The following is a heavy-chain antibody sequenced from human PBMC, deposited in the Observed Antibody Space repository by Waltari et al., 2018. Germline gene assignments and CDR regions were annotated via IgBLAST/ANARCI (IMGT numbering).Heavy chain of an antibody. CDR3: AREGGSQDGDY. D-gene: IGHD1-26*01. CDR1: GGSISSSSYY. V-gene: IGHV4-39*07. J-gene: IGHJ4*02. CDR2: IYYSGST. Sequence: QLQLQESGPGLVKPSETLSLTCTVSGGSISSSSYYWGWIRQPPGKGLEWIGSIYYSGSTYYNPSLKSRVTISVDTSKNQFSLKLSSVTAADTAVYYCAREGGSQDGDYWGQGTLVTVSS.